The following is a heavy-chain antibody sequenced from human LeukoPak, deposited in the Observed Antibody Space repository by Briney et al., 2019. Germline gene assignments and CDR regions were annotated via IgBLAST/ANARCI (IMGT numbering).Heavy chain of an antibody. CDR1: GFSFSNYA. J-gene: IGHJ6*02. CDR2: IGSSVNNT. Sequence: GGSLRLSCAASGFSFSNYALSWVRQAPGKGLEWVSSIGSSVNNTHYADSVKGRFTISRDNSKNTLYLQMNSLRAEDTAVYFCARDQAFDWFYYYYGMDVWGLGTTVIGSS. V-gene: IGHV3-23*01. D-gene: IGHD3-9*01. CDR3: ARDQAFDWFYYYYGMDV.